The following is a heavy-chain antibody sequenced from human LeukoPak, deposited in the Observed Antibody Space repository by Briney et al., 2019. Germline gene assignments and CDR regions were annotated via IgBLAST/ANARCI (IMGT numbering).Heavy chain of an antibody. CDR2: IYYRGAT. CDR1: GGSISSYY. CDR3: ARLDYNFGTN. V-gene: IGHV4-59*04. Sequence: SETLSLTCTVSGGSISSYYWSWIRQPPGKGLEWIGNIYYRGATYYNPSLKSRVTISIDTSKNQFSLRLSSVTAADTALYYCARLDYNFGTNWGQGALVTVSP. D-gene: IGHD1-1*01. J-gene: IGHJ4*02.